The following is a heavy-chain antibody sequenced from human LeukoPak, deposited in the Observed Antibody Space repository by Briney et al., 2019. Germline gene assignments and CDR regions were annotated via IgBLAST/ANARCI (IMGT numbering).Heavy chain of an antibody. V-gene: IGHV1-8*03. CDR2: MNPNSGNT. CDR3: AGWAPAAVYYYYYYMDV. D-gene: IGHD2-2*01. Sequence: GASVKVSCKASGYTFTSYDINWVRQATGQGLEWMGWMNPNSGNTGYAQKFQGRVTITRNTSISTAYMELSSLRSEDTAVYYCAGWAPAAVYYYYYYMDVWGKGTTVTVSS. J-gene: IGHJ6*03. CDR1: GYTFTSYD.